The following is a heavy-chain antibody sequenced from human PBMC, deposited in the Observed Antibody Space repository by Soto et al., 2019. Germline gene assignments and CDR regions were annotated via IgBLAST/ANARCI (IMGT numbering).Heavy chain of an antibody. Sequence: QVQLVQSGAEVKKPGASVKVSCKASGYTFTSYYMHWVRQAPGQGLEWMGIINPSGGSTSYAQKFQGRVTITRDTYTSTVYMELSSLRSEDTAVYYCAREASGYYDSSGQNWFDPWGQGTLVTVSS. CDR3: AREASGYYDSSGQNWFDP. V-gene: IGHV1-46*01. CDR1: GYTFTSYY. D-gene: IGHD3-22*01. CDR2: INPSGGST. J-gene: IGHJ5*02.